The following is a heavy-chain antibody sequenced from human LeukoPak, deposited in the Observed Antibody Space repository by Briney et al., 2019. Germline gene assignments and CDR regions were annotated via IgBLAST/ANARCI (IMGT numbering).Heavy chain of an antibody. V-gene: IGHV1-69*04. J-gene: IGHJ6*02. CDR3: ASADFKVTKYGYYYGMDV. CDR2: IIPILGIA. CDR1: GGTFSSYA. Sequence: SVKVSCKASGGTFSSYAISWVRQAPGQGLEWMGRIIPILGIANYAQKFQGRVTITADKSTSTAYMELSSLRSEDTAVYYCASADFKVTKYGYYYGMDVWGQGTKVTVSS. D-gene: IGHD4-17*01.